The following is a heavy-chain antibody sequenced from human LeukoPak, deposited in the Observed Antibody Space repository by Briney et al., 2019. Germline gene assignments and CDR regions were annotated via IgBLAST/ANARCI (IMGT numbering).Heavy chain of an antibody. V-gene: IGHV3-21*01. CDR3: ARDRYDDVFDY. CDR1: GFSFSSYG. CDR2: ITSSSGYI. J-gene: IGHJ4*02. D-gene: IGHD3-16*02. Sequence: PGRSLRLSCAASGFSFSSYGMNWVRQTPGKGLGWVSSITSSSGYIYYADSVKGRFTISRDNAKNSLYLQMNSLRAEDTAVYYCARDRYDDVFDYWGQGTLVTVSS.